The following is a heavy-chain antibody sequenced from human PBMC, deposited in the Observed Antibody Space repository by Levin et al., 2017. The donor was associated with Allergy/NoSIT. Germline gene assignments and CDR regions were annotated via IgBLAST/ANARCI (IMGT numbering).Heavy chain of an antibody. J-gene: IGHJ6*02. V-gene: IGHV4-4*07. Sequence: PSETLSLTCTVSGGSISSYYWSWIRQPAGKGLEWIGRIYTSGSTNYNPSLKSRVTMSVDTSKNQFSLKLSSVTAADTAVYYCAREQYCSSTSCSYYYYYYGMDVWGQGTTVTVSS. CDR2: IYTSGST. CDR3: AREQYCSSTSCSYYYYYYGMDV. CDR1: GGSISSYY. D-gene: IGHD2-2*01.